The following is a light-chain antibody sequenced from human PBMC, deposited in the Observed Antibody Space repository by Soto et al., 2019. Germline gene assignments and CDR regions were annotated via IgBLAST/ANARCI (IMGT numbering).Light chain of an antibody. CDR1: QSISSW. CDR2: KAS. Sequence: DIQMTQSPSTLSASVGDRVTITCRASQSISSWLAWYQQKPGRAPKLLIYKASSLESGVPSRFSGSGSGTEFTLTISSLQPDDFATYYCQQDNSQGTFGQGTKGDTK. CDR3: QQDNSQGT. J-gene: IGKJ1*01. V-gene: IGKV1-5*03.